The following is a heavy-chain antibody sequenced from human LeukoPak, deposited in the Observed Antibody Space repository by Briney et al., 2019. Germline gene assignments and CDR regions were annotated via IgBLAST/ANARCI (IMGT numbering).Heavy chain of an antibody. CDR3: ARDGSGSYYDRGWFDP. CDR1: GYTFTSHH. D-gene: IGHD3-10*01. Sequence: ASVKVSCKASGYTFTSHHINWVRQAAGQGFEWMGWMNPNSGNTGYAQKFQGRVTMTRNTSISTAYMELGSLTSEDTAVYYCARDGSGSYYDRGWFDPWGQGTLVTVSS. J-gene: IGHJ5*02. CDR2: MNPNSGNT. V-gene: IGHV1-8*01.